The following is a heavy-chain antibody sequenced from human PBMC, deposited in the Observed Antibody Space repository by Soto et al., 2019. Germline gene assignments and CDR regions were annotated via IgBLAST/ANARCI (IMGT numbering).Heavy chain of an antibody. CDR2: ISYDGNDE. D-gene: IGHD3-10*01. J-gene: IGHJ4*02. V-gene: IGHV3-30-3*01. Sequence: QVKLVESGGGVVQPGASLRLSCVPSGFTFSDYPLHWVRRAPGKGLEWVAVISYDGNDESYSDSVKGRFTISRDNSKTTVYLQMNSLRADDMAVYHCARDMRHDYASGRLDYLGQGTLVTVSS. CDR3: ARDMRHDYASGRLDY. CDR1: GFTFSDYP.